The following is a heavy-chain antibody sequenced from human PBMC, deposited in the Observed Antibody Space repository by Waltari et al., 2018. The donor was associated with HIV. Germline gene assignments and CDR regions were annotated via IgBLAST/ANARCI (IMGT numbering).Heavy chain of an antibody. CDR1: GFTISSHY. V-gene: IGHV3-53*01. CDR3: ARDPRSSGYYGMDV. J-gene: IGHJ6*02. CDR2: IYSGGSR. D-gene: IGHD1-26*01. Sequence: EVQLVASGGGSIEPGGSLRVSSPASGFTISSHYMSWVRQAPGKGLEWVSVIYSGGSRYYADSVKGRFIISRDNSKNTVSLHMNSLRAEDTAVYYCARDPRSSGYYGMDVWGQGIKVTVSS.